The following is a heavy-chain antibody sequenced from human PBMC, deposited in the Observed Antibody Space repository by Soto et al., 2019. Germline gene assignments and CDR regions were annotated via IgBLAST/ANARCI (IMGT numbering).Heavy chain of an antibody. CDR2: IITAFATP. V-gene: IGHV1-69*01. D-gene: IGHD1-20*01. J-gene: IGHJ6*03. Sequence: QVQLVQSGAEVKNPGSSVNVSCKTVGGTMRSFGFSWVRQAPGQGLEWMGGIITAFATPNHAQKFQERVTSSANETTCTVYMEIRRQISAHSALYFWLRGAYVFAYNWKYVPLEVWG. CDR3: LRGAYVFAYNWKYVPLEV. CDR1: GGTMRSFG.